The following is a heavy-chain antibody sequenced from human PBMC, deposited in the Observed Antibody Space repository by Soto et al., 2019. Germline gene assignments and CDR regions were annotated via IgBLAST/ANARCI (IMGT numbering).Heavy chain of an antibody. CDR1: GYTFTSYD. V-gene: IGHV1-8*01. CDR2: MNPNSGNT. J-gene: IGHJ6*02. CDR3: ARGSFLEWLFEGMDV. D-gene: IGHD3-3*01. Sequence: ASVKVSCKASGYTFTSYDINWVRQATGQGLEWMGWMNPNSGNTGYAQKFQGRVTMTRNTSISTAYMELSSLRSEDTAVYYCARGSFLEWLFEGMDVWGQGTTVTVSS.